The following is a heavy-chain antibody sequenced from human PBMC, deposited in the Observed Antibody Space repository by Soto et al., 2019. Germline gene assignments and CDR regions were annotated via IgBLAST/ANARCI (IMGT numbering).Heavy chain of an antibody. J-gene: IGHJ4*01. CDR1: GGSVSSNSY. D-gene: IGHD7-27*01. V-gene: IGHV4-61*01. CDR2: TYYRGGT. Sequence: QVQLQESGPGLVKPSETLSLTCSVSGGSVSSNSYWSWIRQPPGKGLEWIGYTYYRGGTKYSPSRKRRVTITADTSKKQFSLGLSTVTATDPAVQYCARDLGQGNTSPHNYFDFWGQGILVTVSS. CDR3: ARDLGQGNTSPHNYFDF.